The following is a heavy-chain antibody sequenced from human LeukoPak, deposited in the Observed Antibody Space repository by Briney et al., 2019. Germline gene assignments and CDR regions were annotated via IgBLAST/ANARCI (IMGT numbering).Heavy chain of an antibody. CDR1: GFTFNDYA. Sequence: GRSLRLSCAPSGFTFNDYAMHWVRKAPGKGPEWVEVISYDGSNKYYADSVKDRFTISRDNSKNTLYLQMNSLRAEDTAVYYCAKSYNGYESKPDYWGQGTLVTVSS. J-gene: IGHJ4*02. V-gene: IGHV3-30-3*02. D-gene: IGHD5-12*01. CDR3: AKSYNGYESKPDY. CDR2: ISYDGSNK.